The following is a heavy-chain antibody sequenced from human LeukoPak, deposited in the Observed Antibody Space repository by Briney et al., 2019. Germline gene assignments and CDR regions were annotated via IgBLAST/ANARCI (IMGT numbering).Heavy chain of an antibody. V-gene: IGHV4-59*01. CDR3: ARVNDGDFRLDY. CDR1: GGSISSYY. Sequence: PSETLSLTCTVSGGSISSYYWSWIRQPPGKGLEWIGYIYYSGSTNYNPSLKSRVTISVDTSKNQFSLKLSSVTAADTAVYYCARVNDGDFRLDYWGQGTLVTVSS. J-gene: IGHJ4*02. CDR2: IYYSGST. D-gene: IGHD4-17*01.